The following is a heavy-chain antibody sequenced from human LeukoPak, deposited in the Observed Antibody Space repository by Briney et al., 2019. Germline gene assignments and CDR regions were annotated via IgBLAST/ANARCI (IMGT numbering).Heavy chain of an antibody. D-gene: IGHD6-19*01. V-gene: IGHV3-7*01. CDR3: AREQGWTSDYYGMDV. J-gene: IGHJ6*02. CDR2: IKEDGSDN. Sequence: PGGSLRLSCAASGFSFNSYWMAWVRQAPGKGLEWVANIKEDGSDNRYVDSVKGRFTISRDNARSSLYLQMNSLRVEGTAIYYCAREQGWTSDYYGMDVWGHGTTVTVSS. CDR1: GFSFNSYW.